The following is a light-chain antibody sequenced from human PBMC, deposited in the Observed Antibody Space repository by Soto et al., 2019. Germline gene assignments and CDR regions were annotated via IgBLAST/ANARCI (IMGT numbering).Light chain of an antibody. CDR3: LQDHNYPFT. Sequence: AIQMYQSPSSLSPSEGDRVIITCRASQGIRNDLGLYQQKPGKAPNLLIFAASSLQSGVPSRFSGSGSGTDFTLTISSLQPEDFATYFCLQDHNYPFTFGQGTKVDIK. CDR2: AAS. J-gene: IGKJ1*01. V-gene: IGKV1-6*01. CDR1: QGIRND.